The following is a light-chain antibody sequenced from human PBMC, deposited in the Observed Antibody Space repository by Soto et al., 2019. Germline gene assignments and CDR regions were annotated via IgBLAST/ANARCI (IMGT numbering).Light chain of an antibody. CDR1: QTISSW. CDR3: QHYKSYSKA. Sequence: DIQMTQSPSTLSGSVGDRVTITCRASQTISSWLAWYQQKPGKAPKLLIYKASTLKSGVPSRFSGSGSGTEFTLTISILQPDDFATYYCQHYKSYSKAFGQGTKVEL. V-gene: IGKV1-5*03. J-gene: IGKJ1*01. CDR2: KAS.